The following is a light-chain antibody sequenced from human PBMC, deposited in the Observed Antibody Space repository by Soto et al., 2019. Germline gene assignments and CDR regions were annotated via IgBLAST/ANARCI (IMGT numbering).Light chain of an antibody. CDR2: DAS. CDR1: QDIKNY. CDR3: QQSYSIRSWT. J-gene: IGKJ1*01. V-gene: IGKV1-33*01. Sequence: IQMTQSPSSLSASVGDRVTITCQASQDIKNYLNWYQQKSGKAPKLLIYDASDLETGVPSRFSGSGSGTDFTLTINSLQPEDFGTYYCQQSYSIRSWTFGQGTKVDIK.